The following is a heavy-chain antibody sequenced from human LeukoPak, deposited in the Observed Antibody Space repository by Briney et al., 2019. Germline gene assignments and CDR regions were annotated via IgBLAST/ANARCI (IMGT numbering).Heavy chain of an antibody. Sequence: TSETLSLTCTVSGGSIRSNYYWGWIRQPPGKGLEWIGSIYYSGNSYYNPSLKSRVTISVDASKNQFSLNLSSVTAADTAVYYCARDGKRALMNSPRGARPYYFDYWGQGTLVSVSS. CDR1: GGSIRSNYY. J-gene: IGHJ4*02. CDR2: IYYSGNS. D-gene: IGHD3-10*01. CDR3: ARDGKRALMNSPRGARPYYFDY. V-gene: IGHV4-39*07.